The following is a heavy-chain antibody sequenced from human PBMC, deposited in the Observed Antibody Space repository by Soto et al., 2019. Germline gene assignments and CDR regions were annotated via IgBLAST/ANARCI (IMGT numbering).Heavy chain of an antibody. CDR3: ARDRKYATYCGGDCGHYCDY. J-gene: IGHJ4*02. V-gene: IGHV1-18*04. Sequence: APVKVSFKTSGYPYSSFGILWVRQAPGHGPEWMGWISASNGDTNFAQKVQVRVTLSTDTSTSTASMDMRRLTSDDTAVYYCARDRKYATYCGGDCGHYCDYRGQGTRVT. CDR2: ISASNGDT. D-gene: IGHD2-21*02. CDR1: GYPYSSFG.